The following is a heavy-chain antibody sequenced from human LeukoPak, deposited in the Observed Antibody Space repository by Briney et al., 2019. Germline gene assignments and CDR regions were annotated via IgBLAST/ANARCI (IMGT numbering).Heavy chain of an antibody. J-gene: IGHJ4*02. D-gene: IGHD6-19*01. Sequence: SETLSLTCTVSGGSISSGGYYWSWIRQHPGKGLEWIGYIYYSGSTYYNPSLKSRVTISVDTSKNQFSLKLSSVTAADTAVYYCAXGHSSGWYALFAGAYYFDYWGQGTLVTVSS. V-gene: IGHV4-31*03. CDR2: IYYSGST. CDR3: AXGHSSGWYALFAGAYYFDY. CDR1: GGSISSGGYY.